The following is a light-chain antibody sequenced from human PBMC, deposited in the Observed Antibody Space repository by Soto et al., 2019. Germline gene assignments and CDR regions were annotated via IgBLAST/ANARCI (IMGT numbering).Light chain of an antibody. V-gene: IGLV2-11*01. CDR3: CSYAGTYTWV. CDR2: DVN. CDR1: SSDVGGYNY. Sequence: QSALTQPRSVSGSPGQSATISCTGTSSDVGGYNYVSWYQQNPGKAPKLMIYDVNQRPSGVPDRFSGSKSGNTASLTISGLQAEDEDDYYCCSYAGTYTWVFGGGTKLTVL. J-gene: IGLJ2*01.